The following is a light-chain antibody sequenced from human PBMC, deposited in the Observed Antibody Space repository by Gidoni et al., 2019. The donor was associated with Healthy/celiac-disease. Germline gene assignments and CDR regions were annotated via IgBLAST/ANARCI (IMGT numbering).Light chain of an antibody. CDR3: MQALQTPLT. CDR1: QCLLHSNGYNY. J-gene: IGKJ3*01. Sequence: EIVMTSSARSLPVTPGEPASISCRSSQCLLHSNGYNYLDWYLQKPGQSPQLLIYLGSNRASGVPDRFSGSGSGTDFTLKISRVEAEDVGVYYCMQALQTPLTFGRGTKVDIK. CDR2: LGS. V-gene: IGKV2-28*01.